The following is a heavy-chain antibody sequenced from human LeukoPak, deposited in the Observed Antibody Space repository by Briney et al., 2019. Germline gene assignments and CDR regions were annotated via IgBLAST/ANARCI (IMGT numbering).Heavy chain of an antibody. CDR2: IKEDGSEK. CDR3: ASLVGVPPYYYYGMDV. D-gene: IGHD3-22*01. Sequence: PGGSLRLSCAASGFRFSSYWMSWVRQAPGKGLEWVANIKEDGSEKFYVDSVKGRFTISRDNAKNSLYLQMNSLRAEDTAVYYCASLVGVPPYYYYGMDVWGQGTTVTVS. J-gene: IGHJ6*02. V-gene: IGHV3-7*02. CDR1: GFRFSSYW.